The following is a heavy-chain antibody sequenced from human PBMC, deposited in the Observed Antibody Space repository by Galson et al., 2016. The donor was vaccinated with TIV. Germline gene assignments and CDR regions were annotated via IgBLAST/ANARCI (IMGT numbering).Heavy chain of an antibody. D-gene: IGHD3-10*01. CDR2: IIPILGTA. Sequence: QSGAEVKKPGESLKISCKASGGTFSSYAISWVRQAPGQGLEWMGRIIPILGTANYAQKFQGRVTITADESTSTAYMELSSLRSEDTAVYYCARVRFGELAGYYYYMDVWGQGTTVTVSS. V-gene: IGHV1-69*15. CDR3: ARVRFGELAGYYYYMDV. CDR1: GGTFSSYA. J-gene: IGHJ6*03.